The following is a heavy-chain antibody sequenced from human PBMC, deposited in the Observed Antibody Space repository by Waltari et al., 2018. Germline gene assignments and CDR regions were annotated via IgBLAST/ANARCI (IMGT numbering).Heavy chain of an antibody. V-gene: IGHV3-23*01. CDR3: AKTSGMIFDY. Sequence: EVQLLEAGGGLVQPGGSLRFSCAAYGFTFSGYALSWVRKAPGKGLEWVSAISGSGGSTSYADSVKRRFTISRDNSKNTLYLQMNSLRAEDTAVYYCAKTSGMIFDYWGQGTLVTVSS. D-gene: IGHD3-16*01. J-gene: IGHJ4*02. CDR2: ISGSGGST. CDR1: GFTFSGYA.